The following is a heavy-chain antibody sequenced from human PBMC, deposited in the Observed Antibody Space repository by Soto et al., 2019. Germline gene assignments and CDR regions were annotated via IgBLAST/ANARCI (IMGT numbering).Heavy chain of an antibody. CDR1: GGTFSSYA. CDR2: IIPIFGIA. D-gene: IGHD1-1*01. CDR3: EKAAQTRDNWNDRGNWFDP. Sequence: QVQLVQSGAEVKKPGSSVKVSCKESGGTFSSYAIAWVRQAPGQGLEWMGGIIPIFGIANYAQKFQGRGAITADESTNTADMELRSLRADDTAVYYCEKAAQTRDNWNDRGNWFDPWGQGTLVTVSS. V-gene: IGHV1-69*01. J-gene: IGHJ5*02.